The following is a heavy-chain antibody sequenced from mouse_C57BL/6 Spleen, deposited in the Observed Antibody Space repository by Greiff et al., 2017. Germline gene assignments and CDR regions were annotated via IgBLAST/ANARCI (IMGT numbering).Heavy chain of an antibody. V-gene: IGHV6-6*01. CDR2: IRNKANNHAT. CDR1: GFTFSDAW. Sequence: EVKLEESGGGLVQPGGSMKLSCAASGFTFSDAWMDWVRQSPEKGLEWVAEIRNKANNHATYYAESVKGRFTISRVDSKSSVYLQMNSLRAEDTGIYYCTWYYSSRSSWFAYWGQGTLVTVSA. CDR3: TWYYSSRSSWFAY. D-gene: IGHD1-1*01. J-gene: IGHJ3*01.